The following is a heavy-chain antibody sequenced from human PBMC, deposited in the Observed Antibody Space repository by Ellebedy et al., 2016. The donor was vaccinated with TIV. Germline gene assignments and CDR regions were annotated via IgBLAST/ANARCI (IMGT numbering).Heavy chain of an antibody. D-gene: IGHD3-9*01. Sequence: MPSETLSLTCTVSFDSITSSTYFWGWIRQPPGKGLEWLATINDSGTTYYNPSLKSRVTISVDTSKNQFSLRLTSVTDADTAISYCARAINLDWLLPPAVDYWGRGALVTVSS. CDR3: ARAINLDWLLPPAVDY. CDR2: INDSGTT. J-gene: IGHJ4*02. V-gene: IGHV4-39*07. CDR1: FDSITSSTYF.